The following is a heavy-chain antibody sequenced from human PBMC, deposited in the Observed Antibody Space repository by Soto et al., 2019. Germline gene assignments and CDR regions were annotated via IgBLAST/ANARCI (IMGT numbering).Heavy chain of an antibody. CDR2: IKQDGSGK. V-gene: IGHV3-7*01. D-gene: IGHD3-22*01. J-gene: IGHJ2*01. Sequence: GGSLRLSCAASGFTFSSYWMSWVRQAPGKGLEWVANIKQDGSGKYYVDSVKGRFTISRDNAKNSLYLQMNSLRAEDTAVYYCARIKTYYYDSSGYIGWYFDLWGRGTLVTVSS. CDR1: GFTFSSYW. CDR3: ARIKTYYYDSSGYIGWYFDL.